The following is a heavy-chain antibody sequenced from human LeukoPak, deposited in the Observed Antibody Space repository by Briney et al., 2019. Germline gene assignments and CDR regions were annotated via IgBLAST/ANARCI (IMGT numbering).Heavy chain of an antibody. V-gene: IGHV4-59*08. D-gene: IGHD3-3*01. Sequence: SETLSLTCSVSGGSITGYYWSWIRQPPGKGLEWIGYLYDSGGTTYNASLKSRVTISADTSQNQLSLKLNSVTAADTAVYYCARRSDFWSPVSDYSFDYWGQGALVTVSS. CDR1: GGSITGYY. CDR2: LYDSGGT. J-gene: IGHJ4*02. CDR3: ARRSDFWSPVSDYSFDY.